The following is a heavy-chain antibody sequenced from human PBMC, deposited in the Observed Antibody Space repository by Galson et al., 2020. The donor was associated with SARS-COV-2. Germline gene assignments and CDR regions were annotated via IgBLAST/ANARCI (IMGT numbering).Heavy chain of an antibody. CDR3: ATSPVYYYDSSVKEGGVNWFDP. Sequence: ASVKVSCKVSGYTLTELSMHWVRQAPGKGLEWMGGFDPEDGETIYAQKFQGRVTMTEDTSTDTAYMELSSLRSEDTAVYYCATSPVYYYDSSVKEGGVNWFDPWGQGTLVTFSS. J-gene: IGHJ5*02. CDR2: FDPEDGET. CDR1: GYTLTELS. D-gene: IGHD3-22*01. V-gene: IGHV1-24*01.